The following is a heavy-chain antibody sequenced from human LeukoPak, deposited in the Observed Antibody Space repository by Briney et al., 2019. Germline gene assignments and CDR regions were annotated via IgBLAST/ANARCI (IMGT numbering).Heavy chain of an antibody. CDR2: IRYDGSNK. D-gene: IGHD6-13*01. V-gene: IGHV3-30*02. Sequence: GGSLRLSCAASGFTFSSYGMHWVRQAPGKGLEWVAFIRYDGSNKYYADSMKGRFTISRDNSKNTLYLQMNSLRAEDTAVYYCAKPGYSSSWPPTTLEYWGQGALVTVSS. J-gene: IGHJ4*02. CDR1: GFTFSSYG. CDR3: AKPGYSSSWPPTTLEY.